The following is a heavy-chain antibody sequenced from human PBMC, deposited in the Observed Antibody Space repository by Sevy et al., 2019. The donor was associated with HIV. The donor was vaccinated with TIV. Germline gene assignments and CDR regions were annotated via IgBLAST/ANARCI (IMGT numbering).Heavy chain of an antibody. J-gene: IGHJ1*01. CDR3: ADRGGAHYYDSSGYYTRAEYFEH. V-gene: IGHV2-5*01. CDR1: GFSLSTSGVG. D-gene: IGHD3-22*01. Sequence: SSPTLVKPTQTLTLTCTFSGFSLSTSGVGVGWIRQPPGKALEWLAVIYWNDDQRYSPSLKSRLTITKDTSKNQVVLTMTNMDPVDTATYYCADRGGAHYYDSSGYYTRAEYFEHWGQGTMVTVSS. CDR2: IYWNDDQ.